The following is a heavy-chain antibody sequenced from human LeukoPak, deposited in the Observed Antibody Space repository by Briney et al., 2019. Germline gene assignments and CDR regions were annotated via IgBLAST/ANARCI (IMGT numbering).Heavy chain of an antibody. CDR2: IYHSGST. CDR1: GYSISSGYY. J-gene: IGHJ4*02. V-gene: IGHV4-38-2*02. CDR3: ARGGRYSSSPFDY. D-gene: IGHD6-6*01. Sequence: SETLSLTCTVSGYSISSGYYWGWIRQPPGKGLEWIGSIYHSGSTYYNPSLKSRVTISVDTSKNQFSLKLSSVTAADTAVYYCARGGRYSSSPFDYWGQGTLVTVSS.